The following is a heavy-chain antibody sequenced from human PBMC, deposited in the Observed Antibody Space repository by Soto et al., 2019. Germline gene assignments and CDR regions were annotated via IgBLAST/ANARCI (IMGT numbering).Heavy chain of an antibody. D-gene: IGHD3-10*01. Sequence: SETLSLTCTVSGGSISSYYWSWIRQPPGKGLEWIGYIYYSGSTNYNPSLKSRVTISVDTSKNQFSLKLSSVTAADTAVYYCAGSGSYYERPGGVDYWGQGTLVTVSS. CDR3: AGSGSYYERPGGVDY. CDR1: GGSISSYY. V-gene: IGHV4-59*01. CDR2: IYYSGST. J-gene: IGHJ4*02.